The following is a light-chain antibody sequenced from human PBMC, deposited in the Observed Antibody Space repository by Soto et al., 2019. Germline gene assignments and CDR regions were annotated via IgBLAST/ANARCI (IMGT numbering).Light chain of an antibody. CDR2: VAS. CDR3: QQNQDCPPT. V-gene: IGKV1-39*01. CDR1: QSIDSY. J-gene: IGKJ1*01. Sequence: DIQMTQSPSSLSASVGDRVTVTCRASQSIDSYLTWYQQRPGQAPKLLIYVASTLQSGVPSRFSGSGSGTHFTLTISSLQPEDFATYYCQQNQDCPPTFGQGTRVERK.